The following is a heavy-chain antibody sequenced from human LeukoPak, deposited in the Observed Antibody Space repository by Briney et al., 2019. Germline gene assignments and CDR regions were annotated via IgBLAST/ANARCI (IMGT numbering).Heavy chain of an antibody. CDR2: IYYSGST. J-gene: IGHJ5*02. V-gene: IGHV4-31*03. CDR1: GGSISSGGYY. CDR3: ARDPEYSSGWYNWFDP. D-gene: IGHD6-19*01. Sequence: PSETLSLTCTVSGGSISSGGYYWSWIRQHPGKGLEWIGYIYYSGSTYYNPSLKSRVTISVDTSKNQFSLKLSSVTAADTAVYYCARDPEYSSGWYNWFDPWGQGTLVTVSP.